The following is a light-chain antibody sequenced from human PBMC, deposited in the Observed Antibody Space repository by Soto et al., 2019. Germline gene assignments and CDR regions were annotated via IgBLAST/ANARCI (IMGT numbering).Light chain of an antibody. CDR2: AAS. V-gene: IGKV1-9*01. J-gene: IGKJ5*01. CDR1: QGISSY. CDR3: QQYNSYPIT. Sequence: IQLTHSPSSLSASVGDRVTITCRASQGISSYLAWYQQKPGKAPKLLIYAASTLQSGVPSRFSGSGSGTDFTLTISSLQPEDFATYYCQQYNSYPITFGQGTRLEIK.